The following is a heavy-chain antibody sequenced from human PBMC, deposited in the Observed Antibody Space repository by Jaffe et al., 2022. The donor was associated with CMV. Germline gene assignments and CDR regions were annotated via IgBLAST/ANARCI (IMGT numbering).Heavy chain of an antibody. CDR1: GFTFSNYW. J-gene: IGHJ4*02. CDR2: IKEDGSGK. D-gene: IGHD3-10*01. Sequence: EVQLVESGGGLVQPGGSLRLSCAASGFTFSNYWMSWVRQAPEKGLEWVANIKEDGSGKYYVDSVKGRFTISRDNAKKSLFLQMNSLRAEDTAVYFCATTDVVWGGRGDTGDYWGQGTLVTVSS. V-gene: IGHV3-7*01. CDR3: ATTDVVWGGRGDTGDY.